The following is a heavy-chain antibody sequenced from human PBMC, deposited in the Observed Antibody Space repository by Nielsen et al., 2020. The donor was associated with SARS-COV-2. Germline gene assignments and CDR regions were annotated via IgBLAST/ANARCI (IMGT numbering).Heavy chain of an antibody. CDR2: INPNSGGT. J-gene: IGHJ4*02. CDR3: ARELTYTSGPGDY. CDR1: GYTFTSYD. V-gene: IGHV1-2*06. D-gene: IGHD5-18*01. Sequence: ASVKVSCKASGYTFTSYDINWVRQAPGQGLEWMGRINPNSGGTNYAQKFQGRVTMTRDTSITTAYMELSSLRSDDTAVYYCARELTYTSGPGDYWGQGTLVTVSS.